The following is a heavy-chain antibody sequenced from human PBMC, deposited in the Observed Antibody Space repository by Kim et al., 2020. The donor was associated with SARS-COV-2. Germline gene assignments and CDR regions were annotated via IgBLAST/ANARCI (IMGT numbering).Heavy chain of an antibody. CDR1: GGSISSGDYY. Sequence: SETLSLTCTVSGGSISSGDYYWSWIRQPPGKGLEWIWYIYYSGSTYYNPSLKSRVTISVDTSKNQFSLKLSSVTAADTAVYYCARVRSSGYNWFDPWGQGTLVTVSS. V-gene: IGHV4-30-4*01. CDR2: IYYSGST. D-gene: IGHD3-22*01. CDR3: ARVRSSGYNWFDP. J-gene: IGHJ5*02.